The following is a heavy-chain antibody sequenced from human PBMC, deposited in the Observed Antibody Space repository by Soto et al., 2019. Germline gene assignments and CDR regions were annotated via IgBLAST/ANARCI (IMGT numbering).Heavy chain of an antibody. Sequence: GESLKISCKASGYTFSTYWIGWVRQMPGKGLEWMGIIYPDDSDTRYSPSFQGQVSISADKSIGTAYLQWSSLKASDTAMYYCARPDRVLSYDSDAFDLWGQGTMVTVSS. V-gene: IGHV5-51*01. CDR2: IYPDDSDT. D-gene: IGHD3-16*01. J-gene: IGHJ3*01. CDR3: ARPDRVLSYDSDAFDL. CDR1: GYTFSTYW.